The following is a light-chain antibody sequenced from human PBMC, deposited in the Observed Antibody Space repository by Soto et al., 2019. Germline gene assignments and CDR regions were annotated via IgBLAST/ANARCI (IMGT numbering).Light chain of an antibody. V-gene: IGKV3-15*01. CDR3: QQYNNWPRT. J-gene: IGKJ2*01. Sequence: EIVMTQSPATLSVSPGERATVSCWASQSVSSNLAWYQQKPGQAPRLLIYGASTRATGIPARFSGSGSGTEFTLTIGSLQSEDFAVYYCQQYNNWPRTFGQGTKLEIK. CDR2: GAS. CDR1: QSVSSN.